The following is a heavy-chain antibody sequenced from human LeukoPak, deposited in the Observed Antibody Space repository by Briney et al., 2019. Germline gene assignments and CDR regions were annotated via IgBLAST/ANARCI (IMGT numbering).Heavy chain of an antibody. CDR3: ARAGRGLRYFDWLTYDY. CDR2: ISSSSSYI. J-gene: IGHJ4*02. CDR1: VFTFSTYS. V-gene: IGHV3-21*01. D-gene: IGHD3-9*01. Sequence: GGSLRLSCAASVFTFSTYSMNWVRQAPGRGLEWVSSISSSSSYIYYADSVKGRFTISRDNAKNTLYLQMNSLRAEDTAVYYCARAGRGLRYFDWLTYDYWGQGTLVTVSS.